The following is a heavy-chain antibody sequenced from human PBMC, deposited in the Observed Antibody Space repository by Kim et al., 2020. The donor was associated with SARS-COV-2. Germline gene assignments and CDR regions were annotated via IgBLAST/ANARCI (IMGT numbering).Heavy chain of an antibody. CDR2: IIPIFGTA. D-gene: IGHD5-12*01. Sequence: SVKVSCKASGGTFSSYAISWVRQAPGQGLEWMGGIIPIFGTANYAQKFQGRVTITADESTSTAYMELSSLRSEDTAVYYCASNAFGDGYNYMSWFDPWGQGTLVTVSS. J-gene: IGHJ5*02. CDR3: ASNAFGDGYNYMSWFDP. CDR1: GGTFSSYA. V-gene: IGHV1-69*13.